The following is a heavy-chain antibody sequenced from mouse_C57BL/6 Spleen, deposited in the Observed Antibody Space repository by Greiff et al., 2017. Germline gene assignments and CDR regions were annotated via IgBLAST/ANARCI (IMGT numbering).Heavy chain of an antibody. Sequence: QVQLQQPGAELVRPGSSVKLSCKASGYTFTSYWMDWVKQRPGQGLEWIGNIYPSDSETHYNQKFKDKATLTVDKSASTAYMQLSSLTSEDSAVYYCARDYYGSSYEISYWGQGTLVTVSA. J-gene: IGHJ3*01. CDR1: GYTFTSYW. V-gene: IGHV1-61*01. CDR2: IYPSDSET. D-gene: IGHD1-1*01. CDR3: ARDYYGSSYEISY.